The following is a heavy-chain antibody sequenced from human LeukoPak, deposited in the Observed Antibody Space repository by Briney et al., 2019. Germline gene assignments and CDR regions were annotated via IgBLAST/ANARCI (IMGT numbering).Heavy chain of an antibody. V-gene: IGHV2-70*04. CDR3: ARLYYDSSGSRDASDI. Sequence: SGPALVKPTQTLTLTCTFSGFSLSTSGMRVSWIRQPPGKALEWLARIDWDDDKFYSTSLKTRLTISKDTSKNQVVLTMTNMDPVDTATYYCARLYYDSSGSRDASDIWGQGTMVTVSS. J-gene: IGHJ3*02. D-gene: IGHD3-22*01. CDR2: IDWDDDK. CDR1: GFSLSTSGMR.